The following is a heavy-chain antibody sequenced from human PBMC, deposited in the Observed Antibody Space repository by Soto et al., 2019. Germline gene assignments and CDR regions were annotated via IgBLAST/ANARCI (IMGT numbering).Heavy chain of an antibody. J-gene: IGHJ4*02. V-gene: IGHV4-39*01. D-gene: IGHD6-6*01. CDR1: GGSISSSSYY. CDR2: IDYTGFT. Sequence: SETLSLPCTVSGGSISSSSYYWGWIRQPPGKALECNGSIDYTGFTYYTQSFKSQFTISVDTAKNEVSLKLSCVTAADTAGYYAASSSLSRYYFDYWGQGTLVTVSS. CDR3: ASSSLSRYYFDY.